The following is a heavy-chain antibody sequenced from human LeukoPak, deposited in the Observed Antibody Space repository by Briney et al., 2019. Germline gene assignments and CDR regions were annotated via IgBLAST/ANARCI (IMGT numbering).Heavy chain of an antibody. CDR3: ARFSSTSYYYGMDV. D-gene: IGHD2-2*01. V-gene: IGHV3-53*01. CDR2: IYSGGST. Sequence: GGSLRLSCAASGFTVSSNYMSWVRQAPGKGLEWVSVIYSGGSTYYADSVKGRFTISRDNSKNTLLLQMNSLRAEDSAVYYCARFSSTSYYYGMDVWGQGTTVTVSS. CDR1: GFTVSSNY. J-gene: IGHJ6*02.